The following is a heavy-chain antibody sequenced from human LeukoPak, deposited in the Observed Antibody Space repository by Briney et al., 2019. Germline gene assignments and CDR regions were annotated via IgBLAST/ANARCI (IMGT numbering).Heavy chain of an antibody. J-gene: IGHJ3*02. CDR2: ISSSSSYI. Sequence: RTGGSLRLSCAASGFTFSSYSMNWVRQAPGKGLEWVSSISSSSSYIYYADSVKGRFTISRDNAKNSLYLQMNSLRAEDTAVYYCARDGTSSSWYGEVSAFDIWGQGTMVTVSS. V-gene: IGHV3-21*01. CDR1: GFTFSSYS. D-gene: IGHD6-13*01. CDR3: ARDGTSSSWYGEVSAFDI.